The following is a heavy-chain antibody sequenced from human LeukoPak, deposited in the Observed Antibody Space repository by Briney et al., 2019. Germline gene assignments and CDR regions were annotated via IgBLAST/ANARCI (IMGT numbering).Heavy chain of an antibody. CDR2: VNPSGGST. Sequence: ASVKVSCKASGYTFTSYFIHWVRQAPGQGLDWTGIVNPSGGSTIYAQKFQGRVTMTRDTSTSTVHMELSSLRSEDTAVYYCARGRGYGDYGLRYFDYWGQGTLVTVSS. V-gene: IGHV1-46*01. CDR1: GYTFTSYF. D-gene: IGHD4-17*01. CDR3: ARGRGYGDYGLRYFDY. J-gene: IGHJ4*02.